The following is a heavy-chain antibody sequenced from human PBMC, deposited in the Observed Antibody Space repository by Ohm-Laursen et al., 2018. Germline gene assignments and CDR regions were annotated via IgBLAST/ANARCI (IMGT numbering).Heavy chain of an antibody. CDR1: GLSLSTSGVG. Sequence: TQTLPLPCSFSGLSLSTSGVGVAWIRQPPGKALEWLALIYWDDDNHYSPSLKNRLTITKDTSKNQVVLTMTNMDPVDTATYYCARRGSAQYFDYWGQGTLVTVSS. CDR3: ARRGSAQYFDY. CDR2: IYWDDDN. D-gene: IGHD3-10*01. J-gene: IGHJ4*02. V-gene: IGHV2-5*02.